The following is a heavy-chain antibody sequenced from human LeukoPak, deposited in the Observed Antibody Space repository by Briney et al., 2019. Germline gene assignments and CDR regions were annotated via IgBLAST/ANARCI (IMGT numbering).Heavy chain of an antibody. CDR3: ARGPVTYYYMDV. V-gene: IGHV1-2*06. CDR1: GYTFTGYY. CDR2: INPNSGGT. Sequence: GASVKVSCKASGYTFTGYYMHWVRQAPGQGLEWMGRINPNSGGTNYAQKFQGRVTVTRDTSISTAYMELSRLRSDDTAVYYCARGPVTYYYMDVWGKGTTVTVSS. J-gene: IGHJ6*03. D-gene: IGHD3/OR15-3a*01.